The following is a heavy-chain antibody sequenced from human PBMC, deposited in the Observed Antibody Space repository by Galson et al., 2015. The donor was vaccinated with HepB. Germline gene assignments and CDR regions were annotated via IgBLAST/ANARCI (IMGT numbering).Heavy chain of an antibody. D-gene: IGHD3-22*01. J-gene: IGHJ4*02. CDR3: ARRGGRYYYDSSGYYYPEGPHYFDY. V-gene: IGHV1-18*01. CDR2: ISAYNGNT. CDR1: GYTFTSYG. Sequence: SVKVSCKASGYTFTSYGISWVRQAPGQGLEWMGWISAYNGNTNYAQKLQGRVTMTTDTSTSTAYMELRSLRSDDTAVYYCARRGGRYYYDSSGYYYPEGPHYFDYWGQGTLVTVSS.